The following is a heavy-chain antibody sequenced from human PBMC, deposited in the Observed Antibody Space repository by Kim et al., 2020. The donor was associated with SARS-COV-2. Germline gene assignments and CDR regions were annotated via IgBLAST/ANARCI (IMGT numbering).Heavy chain of an antibody. CDR3: ARGQEGSYSLYYYGMDV. Sequence: VKGRFTISRDNSKNTLYLQMNSLRAEDTAVYYCARGQEGSYSLYYYGMDVWGQGTTVTVSS. V-gene: IGHV3-30*01. D-gene: IGHD3-10*01. J-gene: IGHJ6*02.